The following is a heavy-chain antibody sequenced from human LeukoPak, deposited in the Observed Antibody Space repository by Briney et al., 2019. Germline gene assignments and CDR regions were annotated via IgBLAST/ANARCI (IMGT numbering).Heavy chain of an antibody. D-gene: IGHD5-12*01. CDR1: GFTFSSHA. Sequence: QPGRSLRLSCAASGFTFSSHAIHWVRQAPGKGLEWVAVVSYDGSDKYYADSVKGRFTISRDNSKNTLYLQLNSLRPEDTAVYYCARDQLAYSGYDTLFDYWGQGTLVTVSS. J-gene: IGHJ4*02. V-gene: IGHV3-30-3*01. CDR2: VSYDGSDK. CDR3: ARDQLAYSGYDTLFDY.